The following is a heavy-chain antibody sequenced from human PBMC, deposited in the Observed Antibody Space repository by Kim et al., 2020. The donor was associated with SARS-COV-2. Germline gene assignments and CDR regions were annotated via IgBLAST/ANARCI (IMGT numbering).Heavy chain of an antibody. V-gene: IGHV3-23*01. CDR3: AKERVVPATGDAFDI. J-gene: IGHJ3*02. Sequence: GGSLRLSCAASGFSFSSFAMTWVRQASGKGLEGKGLEWVSTISGSGDSSYYADSVEGRFTISRDNSKNTLYLHMSSLRADDTALCYCAKERVVPATGDAFDIWGQGTMVTVSS. D-gene: IGHD2-15*01. CDR2: ISGSGDSS. CDR1: GFSFSSFA.